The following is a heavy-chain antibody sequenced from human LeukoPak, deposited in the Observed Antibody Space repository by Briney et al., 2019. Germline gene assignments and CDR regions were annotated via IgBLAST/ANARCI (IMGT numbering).Heavy chain of an antibody. CDR3: ARGPTVAGTVDH. CDR2: INHSGST. CDR1: GGSFSGYY. D-gene: IGHD6-19*01. J-gene: IGHJ4*02. V-gene: IGHV4-34*01. Sequence: PSETLSLTCAVYGGSFSGYYWSWIRQPPGKGLEWIGEINHSGSTNYNPSLKSRVTISVDTSKNQFSLKLSSVTAADTAVYYCARGPTVAGTVDHWGQGTLVTVSS.